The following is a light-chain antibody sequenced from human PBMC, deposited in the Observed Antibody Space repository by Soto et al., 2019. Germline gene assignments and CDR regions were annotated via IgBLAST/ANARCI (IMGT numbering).Light chain of an antibody. CDR3: QQRNNWPPIT. Sequence: EIVLTQSPAILSLSPGERATLSCRASQPVDNYLARYQQKPGQAPRLLIYDAVNTATGIPARFSGSGYGTHFTLTISSLEPEDFAVYFCQQRNNWPPITFGQGTRL. CDR1: QPVDNY. J-gene: IGKJ5*01. V-gene: IGKV3-11*01. CDR2: DAV.